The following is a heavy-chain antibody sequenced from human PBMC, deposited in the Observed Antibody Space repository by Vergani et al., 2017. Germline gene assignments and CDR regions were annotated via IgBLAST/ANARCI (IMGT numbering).Heavy chain of an antibody. Sequence: QVQLQESGPGLVKPSETLSLTCSVSGYSISRGYYWGWIRQPPGKGLEWIATVFHSGSAYYNPSLRRRVTISVETSKNQFSLRLTTLTAADTAVYYCARRTRIYYGSGTGYYGVDVWGQGTTVTVSS. CDR2: VFHSGSA. D-gene: IGHD3-10*01. J-gene: IGHJ6*02. CDR1: GYSISRGYY. V-gene: IGHV4-38-2*02. CDR3: ARRTRIYYGSGTGYYGVDV.